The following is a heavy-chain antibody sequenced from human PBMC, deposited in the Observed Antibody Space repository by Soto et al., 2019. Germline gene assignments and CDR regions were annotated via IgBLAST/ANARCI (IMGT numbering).Heavy chain of an antibody. V-gene: IGHV1-69*08. CDR2: IIPILGIA. Sequence: QVQLVQSGAEVKKPGSSVKVSCKASGGTFSSYTISWVRQAPGQGLEWMGRIIPILGIANYAQKFQGRVTITADKSTSTAYMELSSLRSEDTAVYYCARDRAGRYGEVHYWGQRTLVTVSS. CDR3: ARDRAGRYGEVHY. CDR1: GGTFSSYT. D-gene: IGHD3-10*01. J-gene: IGHJ4*02.